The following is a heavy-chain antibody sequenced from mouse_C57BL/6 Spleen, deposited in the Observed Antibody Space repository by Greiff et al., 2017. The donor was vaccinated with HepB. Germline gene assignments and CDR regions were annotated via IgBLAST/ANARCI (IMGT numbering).Heavy chain of an antibody. Sequence: EVKLVESGGGLVQPKGSLKLSCAASGFSLNTYAMNWVRQALGKGLEWVARIRSKSNNYATYYADSVKDRFTISRDDSESMLYLQMNNLKTEDTAMYYCVRHENGSFAYWGQGTLVTVSA. CDR1: GFSLNTYA. D-gene: IGHD2-2*01. J-gene: IGHJ3*01. CDR2: IRSKSNNYAT. CDR3: VRHENGSFAY. V-gene: IGHV10-1*01.